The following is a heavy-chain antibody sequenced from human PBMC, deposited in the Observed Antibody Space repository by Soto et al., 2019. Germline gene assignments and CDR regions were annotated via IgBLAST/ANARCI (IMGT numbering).Heavy chain of an antibody. CDR3: ARDLSTYYYGSGSFLGVPLDGMDV. V-gene: IGHV4-34*01. CDR1: GETFSGYY. D-gene: IGHD3-10*01. CDR2: INHSGST. J-gene: IGHJ6*04. Sequence: SETLYLACAFYGETFSGYYGGWIRQHPGKGLEWIGEINHSGSTNYNPSLKSRVTISVDTSKNQFSLKLSSVTAADTAVYYCARDLSTYYYGSGSFLGVPLDGMDVWGKGTTVTVSS.